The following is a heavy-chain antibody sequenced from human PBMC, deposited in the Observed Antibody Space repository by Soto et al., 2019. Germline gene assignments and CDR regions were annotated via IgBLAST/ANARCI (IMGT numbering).Heavy chain of an antibody. D-gene: IGHD3-10*01. CDR1: GFTFSSYG. V-gene: IGHV3-33*01. CDR3: GRESGGYGSGRGKGY. Sequence: QVQLVESGGGVVQPGRSLRLSCAASGFTFSSYGMHWVRQAPGKGLEWVAVIWYDGSNKYYADSVKGRFTISRDNSKNTLYLQMNSRRAEDTAVYYGGRESGGYGSGRGKGYWGQGTLVTVSS. J-gene: IGHJ4*02. CDR2: IWYDGSNK.